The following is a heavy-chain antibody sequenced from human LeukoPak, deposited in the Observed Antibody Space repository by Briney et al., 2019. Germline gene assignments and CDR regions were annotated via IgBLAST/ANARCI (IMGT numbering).Heavy chain of an antibody. V-gene: IGHV4-59*08. J-gene: IGHJ4*02. CDR3: ARHWDSSSWYYLDY. D-gene: IGHD6-13*01. CDR1: GGSISSYY. Sequence: TSETLSLTCTVSGGSISSYYWSWIRQPPGKGLEWIGYIYYSGSTNYNPSLKSRVTISVDTSKNQFTLKLSSVTAADTAVYYCARHWDSSSWYYLDYWGQGTLVTVSS. CDR2: IYYSGST.